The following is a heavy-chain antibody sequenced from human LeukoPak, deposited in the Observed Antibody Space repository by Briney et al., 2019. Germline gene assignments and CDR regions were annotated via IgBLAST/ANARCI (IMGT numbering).Heavy chain of an antibody. CDR3: ARVALGRRWLPSSYYYGMDV. V-gene: IGHV1-69*13. D-gene: IGHD5-24*01. CDR2: IIPIFGTA. CDR1: GGTFSSYG. J-gene: IGHJ6*02. Sequence: SVKVSCTASGGTFSSYGINWVRQAPGQGLEWMGGIIPIFGTADYAPKFQGRVTITADESTSTAYVELSNLRSEDTAVYYCARVALGRRWLPSSYYYGMDVWGQGTTVTVSS.